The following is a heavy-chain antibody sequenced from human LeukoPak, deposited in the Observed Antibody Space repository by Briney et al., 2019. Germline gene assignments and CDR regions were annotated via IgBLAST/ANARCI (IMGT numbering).Heavy chain of an antibody. Sequence: SETLSLTCTVSGGSISSSSYYWGWIRQPPGKGLEWIGSIYYSGSTYYSPSLKSRVTISVDTSKNQFSLKLSSVTAADTAVYYCASYGSGKQKFDYWGQGTLVTVSS. CDR1: GGSISSSSYY. CDR3: ASYGSGKQKFDY. V-gene: IGHV4-39*01. J-gene: IGHJ4*02. CDR2: IYYSGST. D-gene: IGHD3-10*01.